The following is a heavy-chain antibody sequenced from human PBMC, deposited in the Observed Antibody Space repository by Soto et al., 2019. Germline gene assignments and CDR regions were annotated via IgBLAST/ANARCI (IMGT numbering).Heavy chain of an antibody. J-gene: IGHJ4*02. D-gene: IGHD4-17*01. Sequence: EVQLVESGGGLVQPGGSLRLSCAASGFTFSSYSMNWVRQAPGKGLEWVSYISSSSSTIYYADSVKGRFTISRDNAKNSLYLQMNSLRAEDTAVYYCARQTVTYPLSYFDYWGQGTLVTVSS. V-gene: IGHV3-48*01. CDR1: GFTFSSYS. CDR3: ARQTVTYPLSYFDY. CDR2: ISSSSSTI.